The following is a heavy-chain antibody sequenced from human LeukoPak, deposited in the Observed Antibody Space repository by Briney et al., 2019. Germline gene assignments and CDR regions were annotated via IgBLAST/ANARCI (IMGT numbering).Heavy chain of an antibody. Sequence: SETLSLTCTVSGGSISSSSYYWGWIRQPPGKGLEWIGSIYYSGSTYYNPSLKSRVTISVDTSKNQFSLKLSSVTAADTAVYYCARGSDIVVVPAAVPGDLGYYYYYMDVWGKGTTVTISS. J-gene: IGHJ6*03. CDR1: GGSISSSSYY. CDR2: IYYSGST. CDR3: ARGSDIVVVPAAVPGDLGYYYYYMDV. V-gene: IGHV4-39*07. D-gene: IGHD2-2*01.